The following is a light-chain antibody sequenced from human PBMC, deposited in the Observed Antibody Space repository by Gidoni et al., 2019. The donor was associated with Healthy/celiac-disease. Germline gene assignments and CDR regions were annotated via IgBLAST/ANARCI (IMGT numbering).Light chain of an antibody. CDR2: DAS. Sequence: ILLTHYPGTLSLSPGERATLSCRASQSVTNTYLAWYQQKPGQAPRLVIYDASNRATGIPDRFSGSGSGPDFTLTISRLEPEDFAVYYCQQSGSSPYTFXQXTKLEI. V-gene: IGKV3-20*01. CDR1: QSVTNTY. J-gene: IGKJ2*01. CDR3: QQSGSSPYT.